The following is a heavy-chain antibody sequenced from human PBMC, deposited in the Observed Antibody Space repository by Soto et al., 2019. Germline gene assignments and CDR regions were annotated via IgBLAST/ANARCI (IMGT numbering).Heavy chain of an antibody. V-gene: IGHV4-59*01. Sequence: QVQLQESGPGLVKPSETLSLTCTVDSISTYYWNWIRQSPGKGLEWIGYIYYMGRTNYNPSLRSRVTMSIATSRNQFSLKLRAVTAADTAVYYCARDPVGVTHFDYGGQGALVTVSS. D-gene: IGHD1-26*01. CDR3: ARDPVGVTHFDY. J-gene: IGHJ4*02. CDR2: IYYMGRT. CDR1: DSISTYY.